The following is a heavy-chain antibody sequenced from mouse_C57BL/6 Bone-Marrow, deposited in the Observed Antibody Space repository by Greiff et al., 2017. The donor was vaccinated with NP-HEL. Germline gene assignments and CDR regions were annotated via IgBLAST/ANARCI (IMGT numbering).Heavy chain of an antibody. CDR3: ARRWPYYFDY. D-gene: IGHD1-1*02. CDR2: IHPNSGST. V-gene: IGHV1-64*01. J-gene: IGHJ2*01. CDR1: GYTFTGYW. Sequence: QVQLQQPGAELVKPGASVKLSCKASGYTFTGYWMHWVKQRPGQGLEWIGMIHPNSGSTNYNEKFKSKATLTVDTSSSTAYMQLSSLTSEDSAVYYCARRWPYYFDYWGQGTTLTVSS.